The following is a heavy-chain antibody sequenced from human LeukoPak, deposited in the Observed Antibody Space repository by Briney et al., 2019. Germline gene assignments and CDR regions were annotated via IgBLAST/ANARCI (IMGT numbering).Heavy chain of an antibody. V-gene: IGHV4-4*07. Sequence: SETLSLTCTVSGGSISSYYWSWIRQPAGKGLEWIGRIYTSGSTNYNPSLKSRVTMSVDTSKNQFSLKLSSVTAADTAVYYCAGASYCTNGICYQRYFFDYWGQGTLVTVSS. CDR1: GGSISSYY. D-gene: IGHD2-8*01. CDR2: IYTSGST. CDR3: AGASYCTNGICYQRYFFDY. J-gene: IGHJ4*02.